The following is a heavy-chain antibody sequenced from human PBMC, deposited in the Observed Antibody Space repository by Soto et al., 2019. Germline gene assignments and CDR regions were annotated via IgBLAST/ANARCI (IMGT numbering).Heavy chain of an antibody. CDR3: VRENEMAGATSAFEY. Sequence: PGGSLRLSCEASGFRFNSYSMNWVRQAPQKGLEWVSLIDARSNYIYYADSVKGRFTISRDNARNSLYLQMDSLRVEDTAVYYCVRENEMAGATSAFEYWGKGTPVTVSS. CDR2: IDARSNYI. J-gene: IGHJ4*02. CDR1: GFRFNSYS. D-gene: IGHD1-26*01. V-gene: IGHV3-21*06.